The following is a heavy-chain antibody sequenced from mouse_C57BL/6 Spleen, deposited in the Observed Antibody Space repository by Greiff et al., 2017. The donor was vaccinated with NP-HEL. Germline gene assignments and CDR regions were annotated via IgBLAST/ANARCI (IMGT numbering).Heavy chain of an antibody. J-gene: IGHJ1*03. CDR1: GFSFNTYA. V-gene: IGHV10-1*01. CDR2: IRSKSNNYAT. Sequence: EVKLMESGGGLVQPKGSLKLSCAASGFSFNTYAMNWVRQAPGKGLEWVARIRSKSNNYATYYADSVKDRFTISRDDSESMLYLQMNNLKTEDTAMYYCVRQDGWYFDVWGTGTTVTVSS. CDR3: VRQDGWYFDV.